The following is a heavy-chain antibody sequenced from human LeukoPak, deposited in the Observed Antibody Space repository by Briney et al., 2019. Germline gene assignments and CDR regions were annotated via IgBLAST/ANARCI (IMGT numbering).Heavy chain of an antibody. V-gene: IGHV3-7*01. CDR3: ARTRSGYYYEFSY. D-gene: IGHD3-22*01. Sequence: GGSLRLSCAASGVTFSSYWMSWVRQAPGKGLEWVANIKQDGSEKYYVDSVKGRFTISRDNAKNSLYLQMNSLRAEDTAVYYCARTRSGYYYEFSYWGQGTLVTVSS. CDR1: GVTFSSYW. CDR2: IKQDGSEK. J-gene: IGHJ4*02.